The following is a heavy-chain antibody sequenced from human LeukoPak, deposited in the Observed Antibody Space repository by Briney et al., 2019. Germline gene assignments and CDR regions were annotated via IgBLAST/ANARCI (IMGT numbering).Heavy chain of an antibody. Sequence: SETLSLTCAVSGYSISSSFHWGWLRQSPAKGLEWIGSFFHGGNTYYNPSLKSRVTISVDTSMNQFSLRVTSVTAADTAVYYCARTRYCSGATCYSPELFHSWGQGTLVTVSS. D-gene: IGHD2-15*01. CDR1: GYSISSSFH. J-gene: IGHJ4*02. V-gene: IGHV4-38-2*01. CDR3: ARTRYCSGATCYSPELFHS. CDR2: FFHGGNT.